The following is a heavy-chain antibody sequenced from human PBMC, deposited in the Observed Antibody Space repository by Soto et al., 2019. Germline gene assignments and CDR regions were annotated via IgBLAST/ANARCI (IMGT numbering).Heavy chain of an antibody. Sequence: EVQLLESGGGLVQPGGSLRLSCAVSGFSFSTYGVTWVRQAPGKGLEWVSGVSGGSGVTHYADSVKGRFTITGDNSKNTVYLHMTSLRVEDTAVYYWAKWNGYGEYWGQGTLVTVSS. D-gene: IGHD1-1*01. CDR3: AKWNGYGEY. J-gene: IGHJ4*02. CDR1: GFSFSTYG. V-gene: IGHV3-23*01. CDR2: VSGGSGVT.